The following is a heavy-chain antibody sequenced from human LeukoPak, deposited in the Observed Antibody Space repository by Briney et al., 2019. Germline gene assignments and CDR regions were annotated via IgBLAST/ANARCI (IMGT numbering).Heavy chain of an antibody. D-gene: IGHD1-26*01. Sequence: GASVRVSCKASGYTFTTSDINWVRQATGQGLEWMGWLNPNSGNTAYAQKFRGRVIMTRNTSKSTAYMELSSLRSEDTAVYYCARSGSYPRRFDYWGQGTLVTVSS. CDR2: LNPNSGNT. J-gene: IGHJ4*02. CDR1: GYTFTTSD. CDR3: ARSGSYPRRFDY. V-gene: IGHV1-8*01.